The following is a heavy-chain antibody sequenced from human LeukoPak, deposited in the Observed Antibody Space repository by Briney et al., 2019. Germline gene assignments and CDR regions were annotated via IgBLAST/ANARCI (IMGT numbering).Heavy chain of an antibody. Sequence: GSLRLSCAASGFTFSSYWMSSVRQAPGKGLEWVANIKQDGSEKYYVDSVKGRFTISRDNAKNSLYLQMNSLRAEDTAVYYCARDRGSSSVGWSAPNWFDPWGQGTLVTVSS. CDR2: IKQDGSEK. CDR3: ARDRGSSSVGWSAPNWFDP. CDR1: GFTFSSYW. V-gene: IGHV3-7*01. J-gene: IGHJ5*02. D-gene: IGHD6-6*01.